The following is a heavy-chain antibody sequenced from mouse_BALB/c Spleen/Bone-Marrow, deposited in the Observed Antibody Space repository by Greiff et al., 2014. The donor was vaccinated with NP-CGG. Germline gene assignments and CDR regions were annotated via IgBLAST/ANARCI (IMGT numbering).Heavy chain of an antibody. CDR1: GCTFTSYY. CDR3: TTSRGYNWFAY. D-gene: IGHD2-2*01. CDR2: INPSNGGA. Sequence: VQVVESGAELVKPGASVKLSCKASGCTFTSYYMYWVKQRPGQGLEWIGEINPSNGGADFNEKFKIKATLTVDKSSSTAYMQLSSLTSEDSAVYYCTTSRGYNWFAYWGQGTLVTVSA. J-gene: IGHJ3*01. V-gene: IGHV1S81*02.